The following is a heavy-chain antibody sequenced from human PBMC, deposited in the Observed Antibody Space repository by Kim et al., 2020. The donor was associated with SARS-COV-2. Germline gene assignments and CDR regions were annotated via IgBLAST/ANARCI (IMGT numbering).Heavy chain of an antibody. Sequence: SVKVSCKASGGTFGTYTITWVRQAPGQGLEWMGGIIPIFGTPDYAQNFQGRVTISADESTTTAYMELSSLRSEDTAVYYCAKKEIVGPLDYWGQGTLVTVSA. D-gene: IGHD2-15*01. CDR3: AKKEIVGPLDY. J-gene: IGHJ4*02. CDR2: IIPIFGTP. V-gene: IGHV1-69*13. CDR1: GGTFGTYT.